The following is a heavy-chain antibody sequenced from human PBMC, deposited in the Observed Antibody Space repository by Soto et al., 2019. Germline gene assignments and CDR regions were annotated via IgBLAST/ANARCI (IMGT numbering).Heavy chain of an antibody. D-gene: IGHD2-15*01. CDR3: AREKGAATKWFDP. CDR1: GGTFSSYA. Sequence: SVKVSCKASGGTFSSYAISWVRHAPGQGLEWMGGIIPIFGKANYAQNFQGRVTITADESTSTAYMELSSLRSEDTAVYYCAREKGAATKWFDPWGQGTLVPVSS. CDR2: IIPIFGKA. V-gene: IGHV1-69*13. J-gene: IGHJ5*02.